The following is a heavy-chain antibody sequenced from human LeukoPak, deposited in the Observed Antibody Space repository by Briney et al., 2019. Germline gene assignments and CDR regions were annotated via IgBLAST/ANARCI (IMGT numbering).Heavy chain of an antibody. V-gene: IGHV4-59*01. Sequence: SEALSLTCTVSGGSISSYYWSWIRQPPGKGLEWIGYIYYSGSTNYNPSLKSQVTISVDTSKNQFSLKLSSVTAADTAVYYCARAQRSYYYYGMDVWGQGTTVTVSS. CDR2: IYYSGST. CDR3: ARAQRSYYYYGMDV. CDR1: GGSISSYY. J-gene: IGHJ6*02.